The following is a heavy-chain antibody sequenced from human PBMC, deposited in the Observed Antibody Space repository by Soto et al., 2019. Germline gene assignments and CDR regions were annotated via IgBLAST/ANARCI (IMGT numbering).Heavy chain of an antibody. CDR1: GGSFSGYY. CDR2: INDRGSI. J-gene: IGHJ2*01. Sequence: QVQLQQWGAGPLRPLETLSLTCGVSGGSFSGYYWAWIRQSPGKGLECIGEINDRGSINYNPSLKSRVSISVGTSKNHYSLFLRSVTSADTAVYHRARESHDILTGPPWVWYFDLCGRGTLVTVSS. CDR3: ARESHDILTGPPWVWYFDL. V-gene: IGHV4-34*01. D-gene: IGHD3-9*01.